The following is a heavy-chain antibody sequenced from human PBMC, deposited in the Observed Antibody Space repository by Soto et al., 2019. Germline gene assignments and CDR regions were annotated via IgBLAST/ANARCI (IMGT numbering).Heavy chain of an antibody. D-gene: IGHD1-26*01. CDR3: SGGVGDAF. J-gene: IGHJ4*02. Sequence: EVHLVESGGGLVQTGGSLRLSCAIFEGTVIRDWMNWVRQAPGKGLEWVAHTNQDGSEKYYVDSVKGRFTISRDNDKNSLYLQMNSLRAEYTAMYYCSGGVGDAFWGQGTLVTVSS. V-gene: IGHV3-7*04. CDR2: TNQDGSEK. CDR1: EGTVIRDW.